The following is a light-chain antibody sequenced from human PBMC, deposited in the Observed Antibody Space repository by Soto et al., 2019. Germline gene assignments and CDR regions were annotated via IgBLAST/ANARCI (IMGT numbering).Light chain of an antibody. CDR1: QSISSY. J-gene: IGKJ4*01. V-gene: IGKV1-39*01. CDR2: AAS. Sequence: DIQMTQSPYSLSASVGDRVTITCRASQSISSYLNWYQQKPGKAPKLLIYAASSLQSGVPSRFSGSASGTDFTLTISSLQPEDFATYYCQQSYITPLTFGGGTKVEIK. CDR3: QQSYITPLT.